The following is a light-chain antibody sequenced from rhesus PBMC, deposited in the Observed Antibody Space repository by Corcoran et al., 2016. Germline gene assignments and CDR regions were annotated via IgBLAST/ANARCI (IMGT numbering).Light chain of an antibody. V-gene: IGLV2-13*03. J-gene: IGLJ1*01. CDR2: EVR. CDR3: HSYASSGTYI. Sequence: QAAPTQSPYVSGYPGQSVTISCTGTSSDIGGYNRVSWYQQYPGKAPQFLIYEVRKRPSGVYDRFSGSNSGNTASLTISGLQAEDEADYYCHSYASSGTYIFGSGTRLTVL. CDR1: SSDIGGYNR.